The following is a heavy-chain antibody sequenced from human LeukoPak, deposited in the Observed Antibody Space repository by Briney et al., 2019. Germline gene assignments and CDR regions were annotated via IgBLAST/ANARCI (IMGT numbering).Heavy chain of an antibody. CDR2: INSDGSST. CDR1: GFTFSSYW. Sequence: GGTLRLSCAASGFTFSSYWMHWVRQAPGKGLVWVSRINSDGSSTNYADSVKGRFTISRDNAKNTLYLQMNSLRAEDTAMYYCVRDLDGSGNYHWFDPWGQGTLVTVSS. J-gene: IGHJ5*02. D-gene: IGHD3-10*01. CDR3: VRDLDGSGNYHWFDP. V-gene: IGHV3-74*01.